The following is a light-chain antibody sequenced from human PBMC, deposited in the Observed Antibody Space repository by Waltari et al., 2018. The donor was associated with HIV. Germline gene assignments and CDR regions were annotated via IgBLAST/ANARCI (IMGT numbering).Light chain of an antibody. CDR2: RNN. CDR1: SSNNVSNT. J-gene: IGLJ2*01. V-gene: IGLV1-47*01. CDR3: AAWDDSLSGLV. Sequence: QSVLTQPPSASGTPGPRVTISCSGSSSNNVSNTVSWYQQLQGTAPKLLIYRNNQRPSGFPDRFSGSKSGTSAALAISGLRSEDEADYYCAAWDDSLSGLVFGGGTKLTVL.